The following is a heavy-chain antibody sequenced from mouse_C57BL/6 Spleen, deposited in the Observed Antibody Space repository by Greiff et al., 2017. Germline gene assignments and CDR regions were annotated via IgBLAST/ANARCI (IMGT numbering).Heavy chain of an antibody. V-gene: IGHV1-52*01. Sequence: VQLQQPGAELVRPGSSVKLSCKASGYTFTSYWMHWVKQRPIQGLEWIGNTDPSDSETHYNQKFKDKATLTVDKSSSTAYMQLSSLTSEDSAVYYCARRNYFDYWGQGTTLTVSS. J-gene: IGHJ2*01. CDR2: TDPSDSET. CDR1: GYTFTSYW. CDR3: ARRNYFDY.